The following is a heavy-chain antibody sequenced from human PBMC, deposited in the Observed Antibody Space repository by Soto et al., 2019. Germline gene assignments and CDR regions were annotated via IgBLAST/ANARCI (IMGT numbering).Heavy chain of an antibody. CDR1: GFTFSSYA. J-gene: IGHJ6*03. D-gene: IGHD3-10*01. V-gene: IGHV3-23*01. Sequence: EVQLLESGGGLVQPGGSLRLSCAASGFTFSSYAMSWVRQAPGKGLEWVSAISGSGGSTYYADSVKGRFTISRDNSKNTLYLQMNSLRAEDTAVYYCAKAFGERPDYYYYYYMDVWGKGTTVNVSS. CDR3: AKAFGERPDYYYYYYMDV. CDR2: ISGSGGST.